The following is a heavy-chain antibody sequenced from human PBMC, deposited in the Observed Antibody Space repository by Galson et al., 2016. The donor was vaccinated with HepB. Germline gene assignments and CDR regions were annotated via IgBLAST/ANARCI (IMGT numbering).Heavy chain of an antibody. D-gene: IGHD6-13*01. CDR1: GYTFTSHG. CDR3: ASSVYHSSPTYYYYYGLDV. CDR2: ISAYNGNT. Sequence: SVKVSCKASGYTFTSHGISWVRKAPGQGLEWMGWISAYNGNTNYAQKFQGRVTMTRDTSISTAYMELSRLTSDDTAIYYRASSVYHSSPTYYYYYGLDVWGKGTTVTVSS. J-gene: IGHJ6*04. V-gene: IGHV1-18*01.